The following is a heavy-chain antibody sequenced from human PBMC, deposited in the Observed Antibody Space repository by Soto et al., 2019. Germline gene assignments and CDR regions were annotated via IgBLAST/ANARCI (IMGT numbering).Heavy chain of an antibody. J-gene: IGHJ4*02. D-gene: IGHD3-22*01. CDR3: ARAKQPYSSGYHFDY. CDR1: GFTFSSYG. Sequence: TGGSLRLSCAASGFTFSSYGMHWVRQAPGKGLEWVAVIWYDGSNKYYADSVKGRFTISRDNSKNTLYLQMNSLRAEDTAVYYCARAKQPYSSGYHFDYWGQGTLVTVSS. V-gene: IGHV3-33*01. CDR2: IWYDGSNK.